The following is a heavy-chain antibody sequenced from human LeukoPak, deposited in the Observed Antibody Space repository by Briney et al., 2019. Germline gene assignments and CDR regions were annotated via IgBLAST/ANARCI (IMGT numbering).Heavy chain of an antibody. V-gene: IGHV4-59*08. J-gene: IGHJ5*02. CDR2: IYYSGYT. Sequence: SETLSLTCTVSGGSISSYYWSWIRQPPGKGLEWIGYIYYSGYTNYNPSLKSRVTISVDTSKNQFSLKLSSVTAADTAVYYCARVDGSCSGGSCPSGNWFDPWGQGTLVTVSS. D-gene: IGHD2-15*01. CDR3: ARVDGSCSGGSCPSGNWFDP. CDR1: GGSISSYY.